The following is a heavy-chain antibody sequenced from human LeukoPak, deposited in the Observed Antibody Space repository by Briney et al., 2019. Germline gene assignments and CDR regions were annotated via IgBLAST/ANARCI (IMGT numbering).Heavy chain of an antibody. CDR1: GFTLSNYS. D-gene: IGHD3-22*01. CDR3: ARGLMGGYPRFDY. CDR2: ISGSGFTI. V-gene: IGHV3-48*01. Sequence: GGSLRLSCAVSGFTLSNYSMNWVRQAPGKGLEWISYISGSGFTIHYADSVKGRFTISRDNAKNSLYLQMNSLRAEDTALYYCARGLMGGYPRFDYWGQGTLVTVSS. J-gene: IGHJ4*02.